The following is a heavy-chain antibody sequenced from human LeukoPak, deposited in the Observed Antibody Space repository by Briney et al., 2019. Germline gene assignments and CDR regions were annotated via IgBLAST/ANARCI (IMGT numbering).Heavy chain of an antibody. CDR2: IYYSGST. CDR1: GRSISSGGYY. J-gene: IGHJ4*02. CDR3: ARGPFIVVVPAAISD. Sequence: SQTLSLTCTVSGRSISSGGYYWSWIRQHPGKGLEWIGYIYYSGSTYYNPSLKSRVTISVDTSKNQFSLKLSSVTAADTAGYYCARGPFIVVVPAAISDWGQGTLVTVSS. V-gene: IGHV4-31*03. D-gene: IGHD2-2*02.